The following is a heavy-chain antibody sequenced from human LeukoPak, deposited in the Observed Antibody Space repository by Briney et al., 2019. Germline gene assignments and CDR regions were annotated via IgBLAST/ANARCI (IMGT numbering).Heavy chain of an antibody. CDR2: ISNDSVDK. D-gene: IGHD3-3*01. CDR3: ARRDWVSGAVRAFDI. J-gene: IGHJ3*02. CDR1: GFNFSDYY. Sequence: PGGSLRLSCVASGFNFSDYYMSWIRQAPGRGLEWVSYISNDSVDKYYVDSVRGRFTISRDNAKKSMYLQMSGLRVEDTAVYYCARRDWVSGAVRAFDIWGQGTMVTVSS. V-gene: IGHV3-11*04.